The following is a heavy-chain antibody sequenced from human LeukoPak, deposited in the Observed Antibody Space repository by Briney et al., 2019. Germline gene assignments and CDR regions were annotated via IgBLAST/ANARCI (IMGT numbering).Heavy chain of an antibody. CDR2: IYYSGST. CDR1: GGSISSYY. D-gene: IGHD6-25*01. J-gene: IGHJ6*03. CDR3: ARDWGYGGYVGYYYYYMDV. Sequence: SETLSLTCTVSGGSISSYYWSWIRQPPGKGLEWIGYIYYSGSTNYNPSLKSRVTISVDTSKNQFSLKLSSVTAADTAVYYCARDWGYGGYVGYYYYYMDVWGKGTTVTISS. V-gene: IGHV4-59*01.